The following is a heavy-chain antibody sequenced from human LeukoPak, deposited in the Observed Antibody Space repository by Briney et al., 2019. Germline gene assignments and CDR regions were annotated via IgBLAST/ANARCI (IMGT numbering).Heavy chain of an antibody. CDR2: IIPIFGTA. Sequence: GASVKVSCKASGGTFSSYAISWVRQAPGQGLEWMGGIIPIFGTANYAQKFQGRVTITTDESTSTAYMALSSLRSEDTAVYYCARVPYSSGWGYSLFWFDPWGQGTLVTVSS. J-gene: IGHJ5*02. D-gene: IGHD6-19*01. CDR1: GGTFSSYA. CDR3: ARVPYSSGWGYSLFWFDP. V-gene: IGHV1-69*05.